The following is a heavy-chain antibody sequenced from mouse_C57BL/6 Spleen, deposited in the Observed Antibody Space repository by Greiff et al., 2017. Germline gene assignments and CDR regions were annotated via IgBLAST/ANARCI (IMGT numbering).Heavy chain of an antibody. Sequence: EVQLQQSGPELVKPGASVKISCKASGYTFTDYYMHWVKQSPGKSLEWIGDINPNNGGTSYKQKFKGKATLTVDKSSSTAYMELRSLTSDDSAVYYCARDYYDVYAMDYWGQGTSVTVSS. CDR3: ARDYYDVYAMDY. J-gene: IGHJ4*01. V-gene: IGHV1-26*01. CDR2: INPNNGGT. D-gene: IGHD1-1*01. CDR1: GYTFTDYY.